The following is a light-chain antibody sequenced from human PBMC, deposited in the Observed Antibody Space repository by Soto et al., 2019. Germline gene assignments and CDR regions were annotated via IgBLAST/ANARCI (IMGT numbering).Light chain of an antibody. CDR2: GAS. CDR3: QQYGSSPWT. CDR1: QSVSSSY. J-gene: IGKJ1*01. V-gene: IGKV3-20*01. Sequence: EMVLTQSPGTLSLSAGERATLSCRASQSVSSSYLAWYQQKPGQAPRLLIYGASSRATGIPDRFSGSGSGPDFNLSISRLDPEDFAVYYCQQYGSSPWTFGQGTKAEIK.